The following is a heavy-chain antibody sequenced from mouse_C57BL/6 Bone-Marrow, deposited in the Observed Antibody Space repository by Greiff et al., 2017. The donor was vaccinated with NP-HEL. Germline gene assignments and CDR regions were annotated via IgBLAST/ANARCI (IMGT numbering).Heavy chain of an antibody. D-gene: IGHD1-1*01. Sequence: QVQLQQPGTELVKPGASVKLSCKASGYTFTSYWMHWVKQRPGQGLEWIGNINPSNGGTNYNEKFKSKATLTVDKSSSTAYMQLSSLTSEDSAVYFCARGGYGSSPFDYWGQGTTLTVSS. J-gene: IGHJ2*01. V-gene: IGHV1-53*01. CDR1: GYTFTSYW. CDR2: INPSNGGT. CDR3: ARGGYGSSPFDY.